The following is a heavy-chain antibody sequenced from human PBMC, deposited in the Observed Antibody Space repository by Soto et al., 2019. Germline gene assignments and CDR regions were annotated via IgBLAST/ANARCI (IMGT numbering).Heavy chain of an antibody. CDR3: ARSEVPAAMGGWFDP. J-gene: IGHJ5*02. Sequence: QVQLVQSAAEVKKPGASVKVSCKASGFSLSGDGINWVRQAPGQGLQWVGWISPYNDNTNYAQKLQDTVTLTTDTSTSTAYLELRSLRFDDTAVYYCARSEVPAAMGGWFDPWGQGTLVTVSS. CDR1: GFSLSGDG. D-gene: IGHD2-2*01. CDR2: ISPYNDNT. V-gene: IGHV1-18*01.